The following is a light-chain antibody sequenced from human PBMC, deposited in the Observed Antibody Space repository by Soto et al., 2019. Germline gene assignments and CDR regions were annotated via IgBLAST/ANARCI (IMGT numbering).Light chain of an antibody. CDR2: GAF. Sequence: EIVMTQSPATLSLSPGERATLSCSASPSVTNYLAWYQQKPGQAPRLLIYGAFNRATGIPARFSGSGSGTDFTLTISSLEPEDFAVYYCQQHNIWPPVTFGQGTRLEIK. J-gene: IGKJ5*01. V-gene: IGKV3-11*01. CDR3: QQHNIWPPVT. CDR1: PSVTNY.